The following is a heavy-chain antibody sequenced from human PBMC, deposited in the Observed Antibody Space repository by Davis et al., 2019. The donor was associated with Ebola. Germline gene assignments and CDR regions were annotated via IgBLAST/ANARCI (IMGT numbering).Heavy chain of an antibody. J-gene: IGHJ5*02. CDR3: ARGSQLWLPNNWFDP. CDR1: GFTFSSYA. Sequence: GGSLRLSCAASGFTFSSYAMNWVRQAPGKGLEWVSSISSSSSYIYYADSVKGRFTISRDNAKNSLYLQMNSLRAEDTAVYYCARGSQLWLPNNWFDPWGQGTLVTVSS. CDR2: ISSSSSYI. D-gene: IGHD5-18*01. V-gene: IGHV3-21*01.